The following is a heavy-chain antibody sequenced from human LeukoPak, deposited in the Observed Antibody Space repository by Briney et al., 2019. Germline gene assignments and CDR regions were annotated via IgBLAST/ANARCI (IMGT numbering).Heavy chain of an antibody. Sequence: SDTLSLTRTIAGRSIGTSYWGCIRQPPGKWTEWIGYIYHSGSTNYNHYLHSRVVISVVTSTNHYSLKLRSVTAADTAVYYCASRFRGYSYGDDAFDIWGQGTMVTVSS. J-gene: IGHJ3*02. CDR2: IYHSGST. CDR3: ASRFRGYSYGDDAFDI. CDR1: GRSIGTSY. D-gene: IGHD5-18*01. V-gene: IGHV4-59*07.